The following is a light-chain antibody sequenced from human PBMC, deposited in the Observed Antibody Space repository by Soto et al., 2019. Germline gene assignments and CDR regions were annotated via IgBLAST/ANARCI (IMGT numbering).Light chain of an antibody. CDR1: SSNIGSNA. CDR3: AAWDDSLNGQV. CDR2: TNN. J-gene: IGLJ2*01. V-gene: IGLV1-44*01. Sequence: QSVLTQPPSASGTPGQRVSICCSGSSSNIGSNAVNWYQQLPGTAPKLLIYTNNQRPSGVPDRFSGSKSDTSASLAISGLQSEDEADYYCAAWDDSLNGQVFGGGTKLTVL.